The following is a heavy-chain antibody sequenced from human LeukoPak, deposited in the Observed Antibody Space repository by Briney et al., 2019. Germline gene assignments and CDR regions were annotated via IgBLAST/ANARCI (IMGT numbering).Heavy chain of an antibody. CDR2: INHSGST. J-gene: IGHJ4*02. D-gene: IGHD3-22*01. CDR1: GGSFSGYY. Sequence: SETLSLTCAVYGGSFSGYYWSWIRQPPGKGLEWIGEINHSGSTNYNPSLKSRVTISVDTSKNQFSLKLTSVTAADTAVYYCATPDSCGYYYLYWGQGTLVTVSS. CDR3: ATPDSCGYYYLY. V-gene: IGHV4-34*01.